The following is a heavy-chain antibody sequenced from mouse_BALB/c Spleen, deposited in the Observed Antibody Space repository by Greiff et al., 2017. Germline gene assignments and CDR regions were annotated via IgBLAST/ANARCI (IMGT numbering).Heavy chain of an antibody. CDR3: ARSGYDYDWFAY. V-gene: IGHV5-17*02. J-gene: IGHJ3*01. CDR2: ISSGSSTI. CDR1: GFTFSSYG. D-gene: IGHD2-4*01. Sequence: EVQRVESGGGLVKPGGSLKLSCAASGFTFSSYGMHWVRQAPEKGLEWVAYISSGSSTIYYADTVKGRFTISRDNPKNTLFLQMTSLRSEDTAMYYCARSGYDYDWFAYWGQGTLVTVSA.